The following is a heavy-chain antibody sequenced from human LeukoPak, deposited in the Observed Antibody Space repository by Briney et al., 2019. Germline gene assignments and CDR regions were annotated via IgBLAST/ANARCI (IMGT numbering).Heavy chain of an antibody. D-gene: IGHD3-10*01. V-gene: IGHV3-30*02. CDR3: AKVHRTYGSGCYYPFDY. Sequence: GGSLRLACAASGFTFSSYGMHWVRQAPGKGLEWVAFIRYDGSNKYYADSVKGRFTISRDNSKNTLYLQMNSLRAEDTAVYYCAKVHRTYGSGCYYPFDYWGQGTLVTVSS. J-gene: IGHJ4*02. CDR2: IRYDGSNK. CDR1: GFTFSSYG.